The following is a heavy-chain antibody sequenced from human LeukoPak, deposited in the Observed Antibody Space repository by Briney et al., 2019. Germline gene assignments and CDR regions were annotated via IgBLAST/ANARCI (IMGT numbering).Heavy chain of an antibody. Sequence: HPGRSLRLSCAASGFTFSSYGMHWVRQAPGKGLEWVAVISYDGSNKYYADSVKGRFTISRDNSKNTLYLQMNSLRAEDTAVYYCAKQYYYGSGSPFDYWGQGTLVTVSS. J-gene: IGHJ4*02. CDR1: GFTFSSYG. CDR3: AKQYYYGSGSPFDY. V-gene: IGHV3-30*18. CDR2: ISYDGSNK. D-gene: IGHD3-10*01.